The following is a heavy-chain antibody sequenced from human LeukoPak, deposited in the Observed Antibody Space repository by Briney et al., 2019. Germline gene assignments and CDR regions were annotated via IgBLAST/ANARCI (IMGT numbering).Heavy chain of an antibody. CDR1: GYTFTDYY. D-gene: IGHD3-10*01. Sequence: ASVKVSWKASGYTFTDYYINWVRQAPGQGLEWIGWINPNSGDTNYAQKFQDRVTMTRDTSISTAYIELNFLRSDDTAVFYCARGDYYGSPKVVAARGQGTLVTVSS. V-gene: IGHV1-2*02. J-gene: IGHJ4*02. CDR3: ARGDYYGSPKVVAA. CDR2: INPNSGDT.